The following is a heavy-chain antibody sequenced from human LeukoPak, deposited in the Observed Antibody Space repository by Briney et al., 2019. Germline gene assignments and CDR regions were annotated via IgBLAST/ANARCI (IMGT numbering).Heavy chain of an antibody. D-gene: IGHD6-13*01. J-gene: IGHJ4*02. V-gene: IGHV1-18*01. CDR1: GYNLTSYG. CDR3: TRGSYSSSWYGY. CDR2: ISGYNGNT. Sequence: ASVKVSCKVSGYNLTSYGITWVRQAPGQGLEWMGWISGYNGNTDYAQKLQGRVTMTTDTSTNTVYMELTSLRSDDTAVYYCTRGSYSSSWYGYWGQGTLVTVSS.